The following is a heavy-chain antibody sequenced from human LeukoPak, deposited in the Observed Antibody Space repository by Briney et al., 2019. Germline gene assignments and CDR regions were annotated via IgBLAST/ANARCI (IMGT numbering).Heavy chain of an antibody. CDR2: ISYDGTNE. Sequence: GGSLRLSCEACGFTFSRYAIHWVRQAPGKGLEWVAVISYDGTNEYFADSVKGRFTISRSNSKNTVYPQMNSLRTEDTALYYCARDASSDYDLGRYYFAHWGQGTLVTVSS. CDR3: ARDASSDYDLGRYYFAH. J-gene: IGHJ4*02. D-gene: IGHD5-12*01. CDR1: GFTFSRYA. V-gene: IGHV3-30*04.